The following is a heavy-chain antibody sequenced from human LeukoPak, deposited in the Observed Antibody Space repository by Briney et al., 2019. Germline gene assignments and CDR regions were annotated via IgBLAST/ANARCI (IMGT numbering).Heavy chain of an antibody. CDR1: GFRFSSYT. J-gene: IGHJ4*02. CDR3: ARYSMVRGVIMGIDY. CDR2: ISSSSSYI. D-gene: IGHD3-10*01. V-gene: IGHV3-21*01. Sequence: GGSLRLSCAASGFRFSSYTINWVRQSPGKGLEWVSSISSSSSYIYYADSVKGRFTISRDNAKNSLYLQMNSLRAEDTAVYYCARYSMVRGVIMGIDYWGQGTLVTVSS.